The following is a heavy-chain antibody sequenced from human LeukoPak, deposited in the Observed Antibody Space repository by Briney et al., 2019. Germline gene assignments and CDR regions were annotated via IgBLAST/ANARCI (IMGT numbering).Heavy chain of an antibody. CDR1: GFTFSSYA. V-gene: IGHV3-23*01. CDR2: ISAAGGIT. J-gene: IGHJ4*02. Sequence: GGSLRLSCAASGFTFSSYAMSWVRQAPGKGLEWVSTISAAGGITYYADSVKGRFTISRDNSKNALFLQMSSLRAEDTAVYYCAGYYCSSGTCRKYLDYWGQGTLVTVSS. D-gene: IGHD2-15*01. CDR3: AGYYCSSGTCRKYLDY.